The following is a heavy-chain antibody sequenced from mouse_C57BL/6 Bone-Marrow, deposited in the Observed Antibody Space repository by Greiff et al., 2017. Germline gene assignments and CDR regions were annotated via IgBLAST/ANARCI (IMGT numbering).Heavy chain of an antibody. CDR1: GFNIKDYY. J-gene: IGHJ2*01. Sequence: EVKLVESGAELVRPGASVKLSCTASGFNIKDYYMHWVKQRPEQGLEWIGRIDPEDGDTEYAPKFPGKATMTAATSSNTAYLQLSSLTSEDTVVYYCTTGVLIGTVVPYYFDYWGQGTTLTVSS. CDR2: IDPEDGDT. V-gene: IGHV14-1*01. D-gene: IGHD1-1*01. CDR3: TTGVLIGTVVPYYFDY.